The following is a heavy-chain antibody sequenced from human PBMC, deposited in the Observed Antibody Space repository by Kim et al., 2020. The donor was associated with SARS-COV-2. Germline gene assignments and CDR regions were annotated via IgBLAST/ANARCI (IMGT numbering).Heavy chain of an antibody. Sequence: YNPSLKHRVTISGDTSKNQFSLDMRSVTAADTAVYYCACNVGSTPDYYFDYWGRGALVTVSS. D-gene: IGHD1-26*01. CDR3: ACNVGSTPDYYFDY. J-gene: IGHJ4*02. V-gene: IGHV4-39*07.